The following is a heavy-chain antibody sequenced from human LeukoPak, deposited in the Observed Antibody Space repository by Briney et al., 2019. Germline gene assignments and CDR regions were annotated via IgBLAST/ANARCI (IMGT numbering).Heavy chain of an antibody. CDR2: INSDGSIT. D-gene: IGHD1-26*01. V-gene: IGHV3-74*01. CDR3: VRGVGTTSNDY. J-gene: IGHJ4*02. Sequence: GGSLRLSCAASVSTFSSFWMHWVRQVPWKGLVWLSRINSDGSITTYVDSVKGRFTISRDNAKNTLYLQMNSLRAEDTAMYYCVRGVGTTSNDYWGQGTLVTVSS. CDR1: VSTFSSFW.